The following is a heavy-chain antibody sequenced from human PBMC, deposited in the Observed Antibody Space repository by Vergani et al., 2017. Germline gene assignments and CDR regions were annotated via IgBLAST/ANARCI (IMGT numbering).Heavy chain of an antibody. V-gene: IGHV1-69*01. J-gene: IGHJ2*01. Sequence: QVQLVQSGAEVKKPGSSVKVSCKASGGTFSSYAISWVRQAPGQGLEWMGGIIPIFGTANYAQKFQGSVPITADESTSTAYMELSSLRSEDTAVYYCASVGASRESHRVAVPAAFLGYFDLWGRGTLVTVSS. CDR3: ASVGASRESHRVAVPAAFLGYFDL. CDR1: GGTFSSYA. D-gene: IGHD2-2*01. CDR2: IIPIFGTA.